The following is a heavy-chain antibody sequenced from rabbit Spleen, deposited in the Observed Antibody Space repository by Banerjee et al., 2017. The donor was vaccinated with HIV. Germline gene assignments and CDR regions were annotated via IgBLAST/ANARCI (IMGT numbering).Heavy chain of an antibody. J-gene: IGHJ6*01. CDR3: ARDTGTSFSTYGMDL. CDR1: GFSFSSSYD. D-gene: IGHD8-1*01. Sequence: QSLEESGGGLVQPGASLTLTCTASGFSFSSSYDMCWVRQAPGKGLEWIGCNYTGNNKNYSASWAKGRFTISKTSSTTVTLQMTSLTAADTATYFCARDTGTSFSTYGMDLWGQGTLVTVS. CDR2: NYTGNNKN. V-gene: IGHV1S40*01.